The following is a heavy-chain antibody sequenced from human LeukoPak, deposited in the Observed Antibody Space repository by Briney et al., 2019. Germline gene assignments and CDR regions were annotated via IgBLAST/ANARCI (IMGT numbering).Heavy chain of an antibody. Sequence: GTSVKVSCKASGFTFTSSAVQWVRQARGQRLEWIGWIVVGSGNTNYAQKFQERVTITRDMSTSTAYMELSSLRSEDTVVYYCAADWGEQQLAPYYYYGMDVWGQGTTVTVSS. CDR3: AADWGEQQLAPYYYYGMDV. D-gene: IGHD6-13*01. V-gene: IGHV1-58*01. J-gene: IGHJ6*02. CDR2: IVVGSGNT. CDR1: GFTFTSSA.